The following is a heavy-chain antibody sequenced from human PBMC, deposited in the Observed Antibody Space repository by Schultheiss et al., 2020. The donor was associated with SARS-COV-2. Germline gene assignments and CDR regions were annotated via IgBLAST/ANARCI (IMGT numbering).Heavy chain of an antibody. J-gene: IGHJ6*02. Sequence: SVKVSCKASGYTFTSYYMHWVRQAPGQGLEWMGGIIPIFGTANYAQKFQGRVTITADKSTSTAYMELSSLRSEDTAVYYCARGLYYGSTGYYYGMDVWGQGTTVTVSS. V-gene: IGHV1-69*06. CDR3: ARGLYYGSTGYYYGMDV. CDR1: GYTFTSYY. CDR2: IIPIFGTA. D-gene: IGHD3-10*01.